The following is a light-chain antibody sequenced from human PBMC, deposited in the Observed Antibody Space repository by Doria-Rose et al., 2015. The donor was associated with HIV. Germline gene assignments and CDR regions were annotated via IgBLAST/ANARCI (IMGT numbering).Light chain of an antibody. CDR1: SGPVTGAYY. Sequence: QTVVTQEPSSSVSLEGTVTLTCGLTSGPVTGAYYPSWHQQTPGQAPRTLIYNTYSLSSGVSDRFSGSILGNKAALTISGAQADDESDYYCVLYMGSGIWMFGGGTKLTVL. CDR3: VLYMGSGIWM. V-gene: IGLV8-61*01. J-gene: IGLJ3*02. CDR2: NTY.